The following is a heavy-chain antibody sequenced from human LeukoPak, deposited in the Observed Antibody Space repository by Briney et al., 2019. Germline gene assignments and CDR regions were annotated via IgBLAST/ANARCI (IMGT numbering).Heavy chain of an antibody. CDR2: ISAYNGDT. CDR1: GYTFTNFG. Sequence: WASVKVSCKASGYTFTNFGISRVRQAPGQGLEYMGWISAYNGDTNYAQKVQGRVTMTTDTSTSTAYMELRSLRSDDTAMYYCARDGTTYDFWSGYHDYWGQGTLVTVSS. J-gene: IGHJ4*02. CDR3: ARDGTTYDFWSGYHDY. D-gene: IGHD3-3*01. V-gene: IGHV1-18*01.